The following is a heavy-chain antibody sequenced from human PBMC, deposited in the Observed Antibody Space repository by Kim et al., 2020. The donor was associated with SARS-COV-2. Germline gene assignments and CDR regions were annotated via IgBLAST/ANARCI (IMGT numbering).Heavy chain of an antibody. CDR2: T. Sequence: TYNTDSVKGRFTISRDNGKNRVYLQVNSLRAEDTALYYCASSRSGWYYFDYWGQGTLVAVSS. CDR3: ASSRSGWYYFDY. D-gene: IGHD6-19*01. J-gene: IGHJ4*02. V-gene: IGHV3-23*05.